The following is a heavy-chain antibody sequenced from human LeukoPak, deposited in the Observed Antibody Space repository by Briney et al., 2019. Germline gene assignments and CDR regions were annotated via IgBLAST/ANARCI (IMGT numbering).Heavy chain of an antibody. J-gene: IGHJ4*02. Sequence: GGSLRLSCAASGFAFSSYDMHWVRQAIGKGLEWVSAIGTAGDTYYPGSVKGRFTISRENAKNSLYLQMNSLRAGDTAVYYCARGGLLWFGELSFGGQGTLVTVSS. CDR1: GFAFSSYD. V-gene: IGHV3-13*04. CDR3: ARGGLLWFGELSF. D-gene: IGHD3-10*01. CDR2: IGTAGDT.